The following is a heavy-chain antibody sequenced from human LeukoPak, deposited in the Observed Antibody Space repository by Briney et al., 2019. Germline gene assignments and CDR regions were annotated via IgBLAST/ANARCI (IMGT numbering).Heavy chain of an antibody. V-gene: IGHV1-18*01. CDR3: ARDMGVPAASYYFDY. CDR1: GGTFSSYG. D-gene: IGHD2-2*01. Sequence: ASVKVSCKASGGTFSSYGISWVRQAPRQGLEWMGWISAYNGNTNCAQKLQGRVTMTTDTSTSTAYMELRSLRSDDTAVYYCARDMGVPAASYYFDYWGQGTLVTVSS. J-gene: IGHJ4*02. CDR2: ISAYNGNT.